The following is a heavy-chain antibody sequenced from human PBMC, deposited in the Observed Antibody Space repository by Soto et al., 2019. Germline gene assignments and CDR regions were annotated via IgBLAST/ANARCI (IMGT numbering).Heavy chain of an antibody. CDR1: GFSFSTSGVG. J-gene: IGHJ4*02. V-gene: IGHV2-5*01. CDR2: IYWNHDK. Sequence: QITLKESGPTLVKPTQTLTLTCTFSGFSFSTSGVGVGWIRLPPGRALEWLALIYWNHDKRYSPSLQSRLTITKDTSKNQMLLTMTNMDPVDTAPYYCAHRSNTDYVWGQGTLVTVSS. CDR3: AHRSNTDYV. D-gene: IGHD4-17*01.